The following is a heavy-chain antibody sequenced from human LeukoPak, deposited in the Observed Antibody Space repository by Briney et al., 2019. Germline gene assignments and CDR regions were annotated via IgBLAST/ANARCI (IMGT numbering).Heavy chain of an antibody. CDR2: IRNDGSIK. D-gene: IGHD3-16*01. CDR3: AEDWSNSWGSYFDY. Sequence: GGSLRLSCAASGFTFSSFGMHWVRQAPGKGLEWVAFIRNDGSIKYYADSVQGRFTIPRDNSKNTLYLQMNSLRPEDTAVYYCAEDWSNSWGSYFDYWGQGTLVTVSS. CDR1: GFTFSSFG. J-gene: IGHJ4*02. V-gene: IGHV3-30*02.